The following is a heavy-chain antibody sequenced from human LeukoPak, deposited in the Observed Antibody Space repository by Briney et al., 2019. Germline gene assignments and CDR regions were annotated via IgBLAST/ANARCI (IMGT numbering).Heavy chain of an antibody. J-gene: IGHJ5*02. CDR3: ARHLGYCSSTSCYTWFGP. D-gene: IGHD2-2*02. CDR2: IYYSGST. Sequence: PSETLSLTCAVSGGSISSGGYSWSWIRQPPGKGLEWIGYIYYSGSTNYNPSLKSRVTISVDTSKNQFSLKLSSVTAADTAVYYCARHLGYCSSTSCYTWFGPWGQGTLVTVSS. V-gene: IGHV4-61*08. CDR1: GGSISSGGYS.